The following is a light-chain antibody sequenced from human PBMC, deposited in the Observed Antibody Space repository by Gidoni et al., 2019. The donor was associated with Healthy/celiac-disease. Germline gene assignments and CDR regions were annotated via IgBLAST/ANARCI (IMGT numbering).Light chain of an antibody. V-gene: IGKV1-5*03. J-gene: IGKJ1*01. CDR2: KAS. Sequence: DIQMHQSPSTLSASVGDRVPIPCRASQSISSWLAWYQQKPGKAPKLLIYKASSLESGVPSRFSGSGSGTEFTLTISSLQPDDFATYYCQQYNSYSAWTFGQGTKVEIK. CDR1: QSISSW. CDR3: QQYNSYSAWT.